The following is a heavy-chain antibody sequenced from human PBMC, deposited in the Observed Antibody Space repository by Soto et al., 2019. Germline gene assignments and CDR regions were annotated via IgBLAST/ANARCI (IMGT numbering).Heavy chain of an antibody. CDR1: GGSINNYY. CDR2: IFYSGGT. V-gene: IGHV4-59*08. J-gene: IGHJ4*02. Sequence: SETLSLTCTVSGGSINNYYWSWIRQPPGKGLEWIGYIFYSGGTNYNPSLKSRVTISVDTSKNQFSLKLSSVTAADAAVYYCARRYSSGLDFWGQGTLVTVSS. CDR3: ARRYSSGLDF. D-gene: IGHD6-25*01.